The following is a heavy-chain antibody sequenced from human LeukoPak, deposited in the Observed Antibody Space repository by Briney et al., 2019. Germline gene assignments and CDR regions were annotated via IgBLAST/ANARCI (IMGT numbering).Heavy chain of an antibody. CDR2: ISSSGSTI. CDR3: ARMGMYYYYMDV. J-gene: IGHJ6*03. D-gene: IGHD1-26*01. CDR1: GFTFSSYE. V-gene: IGHV3-48*03. Sequence: GGSLRLSCAASGFTFSSYEMNWVRQAPGKGLGWVSYISSSGSTIYYADSVKGRFTISRDNAKNSLYLQMNSLRAEDTAVYYCARMGMYYYYMDVWGKGTTVTVSS.